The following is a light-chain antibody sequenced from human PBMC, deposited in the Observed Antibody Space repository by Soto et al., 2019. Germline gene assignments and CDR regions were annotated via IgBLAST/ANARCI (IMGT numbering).Light chain of an antibody. V-gene: IGLV2-23*01. Sequence: QSVLAQPASVSGSPGPSITISCTGTIRDVGIYNLVSWYQLHPGKVPKLIIYEGTKRPSGISSRFSGSESGITAFLTISGLQAEDEADYYCCSYAGSSTYVFGTGTKVTVL. J-gene: IGLJ1*01. CDR3: CSYAGSSTYV. CDR1: IRDVGIYNL. CDR2: EGT.